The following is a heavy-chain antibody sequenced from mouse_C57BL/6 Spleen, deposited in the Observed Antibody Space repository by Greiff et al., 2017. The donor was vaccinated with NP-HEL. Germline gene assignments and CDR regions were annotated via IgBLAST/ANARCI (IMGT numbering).Heavy chain of an antibody. D-gene: IGHD1-1*01. CDR1: GFTFSDYG. J-gene: IGHJ1*03. CDR3: ARDFYYYGSSHWYFDV. Sequence: EVKLVESGGGLVKPGGSLKLSCAASGFTFSDYGMHWVRQAPEKGLEWVAYISSGSSTIYYADTVKGRFTISRDNAKNTLFLQMTSLRSEDTAMYYCARDFYYYGSSHWYFDVWGTGTTVTVSS. V-gene: IGHV5-17*01. CDR2: ISSGSSTI.